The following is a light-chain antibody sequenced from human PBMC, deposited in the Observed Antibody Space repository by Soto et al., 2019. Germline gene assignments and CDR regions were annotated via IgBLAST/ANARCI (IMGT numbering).Light chain of an antibody. CDR3: KQSYSTPLP. J-gene: IGKJ4*01. CDR1: QSISSY. V-gene: IGKV1-39*01. Sequence: DIQMTQSPSSLSASVGDRVTITCRASQSISSYLNWYQQKPGKAPKLLIYAASSLQSGVPSRFSGSGSGTDFTLTISSLQPEDFATYYCKQSYSTPLPVGGGTKVEIK. CDR2: AAS.